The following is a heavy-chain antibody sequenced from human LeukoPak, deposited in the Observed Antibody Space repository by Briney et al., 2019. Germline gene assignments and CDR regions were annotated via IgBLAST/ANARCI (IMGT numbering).Heavy chain of an antibody. J-gene: IGHJ5*02. CDR2: INHSGST. Sequence: SETLSLTCTVSGGSISSSSYYWGWIRQPPGKGLEWIGEINHSGSTNYNPSLKSRVTISVDTSKNQFSLKLSSVTAADTAVYYCARGDPGDFWSGYSKDWFDPRGQGTLVTVSS. D-gene: IGHD3-3*01. CDR1: GGSISSSSYY. CDR3: ARGDPGDFWSGYSKDWFDP. V-gene: IGHV4-39*07.